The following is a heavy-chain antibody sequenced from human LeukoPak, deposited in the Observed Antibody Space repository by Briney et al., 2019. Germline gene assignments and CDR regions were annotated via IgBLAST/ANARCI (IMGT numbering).Heavy chain of an antibody. D-gene: IGHD1-14*01. V-gene: IGHV4-4*02. CDR2: IYHSGST. CDR1: GGSINSSNW. J-gene: IGHJ4*02. Sequence: SETLSLTCAVSGGSINSSNWWSWVRQPPGKGLEWIGEIYHSGSTNYNPSLKSRVTISVDKSKNQFSLKLSSVTAADTAVYYCASREPSEPTALDYWGQGTLVTVSS. CDR3: ASREPSEPTALDY.